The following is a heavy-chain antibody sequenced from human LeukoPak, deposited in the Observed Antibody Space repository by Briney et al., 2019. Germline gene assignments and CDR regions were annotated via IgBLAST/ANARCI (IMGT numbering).Heavy chain of an antibody. CDR2: ISYDGSNK. D-gene: IGHD3-10*01. V-gene: IGHV3-30-3*01. CDR3: ARGDVLLWFGELPNPLFDY. CDR1: GFTFSSYA. Sequence: GGSLRLSCAASGFTFSSYAMHWVRQAPGKGLEWVAVISYDGSNKYYADSVKGRFTISRDNSKNTLYLQMNSLRAEDTAVYYCARGDVLLWFGELPNPLFDYWGQGTLVTVSS. J-gene: IGHJ4*02.